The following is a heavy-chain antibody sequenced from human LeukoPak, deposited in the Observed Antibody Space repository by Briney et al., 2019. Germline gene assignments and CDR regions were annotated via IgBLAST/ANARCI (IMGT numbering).Heavy chain of an antibody. CDR2: INHSGST. CDR3: ARHSGLRILRRNDAFDI. J-gene: IGHJ3*02. Sequence: SETLSLTCAVYGRSFSGYYWSWIRQPPGKGLEWIGEINHSGSTNYNPSLKSRVTISVDTSKNQFSLKLSSVTAADTAVYYCARHSGLRILRRNDAFDIWGQGTMVTVSS. CDR1: GRSFSGYY. V-gene: IGHV4-34*01. D-gene: IGHD4-17*01.